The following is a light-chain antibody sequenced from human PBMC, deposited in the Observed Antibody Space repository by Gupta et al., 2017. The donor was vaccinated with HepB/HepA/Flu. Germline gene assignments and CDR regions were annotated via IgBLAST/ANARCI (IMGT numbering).Light chain of an antibody. J-gene: IGKJ1*01. V-gene: IGKV2-28*01. CDR1: QSLLHSNGYNY. CDR3: MQALQAPPT. Sequence: IVMTQSPLSLPVTPGEPASISCRSSQSLLHSNGYNYLDWYLFKPGQSPQLLIYLGSSRASGVPDRFSGSGSGTDFTLRISRVEAEDVGVYYCMQALQAPPTFGQGTKVEIK. CDR2: LGS.